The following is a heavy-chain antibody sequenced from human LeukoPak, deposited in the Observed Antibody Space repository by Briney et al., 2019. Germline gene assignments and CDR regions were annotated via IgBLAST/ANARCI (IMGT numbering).Heavy chain of an antibody. CDR3: ARDLSHAY. CDR2: INSGGSAI. V-gene: IGHV3-48*02. Sequence: GGSLRLSCAASAFTFSSYAMNWVRQAPGKGLEWVSFINSGGSAIYYADSVKGRFTISRDNAKNSLYLQIDSLRDEDTALYYCARDLSHAYWGQGTLVTVSS. CDR1: AFTFSSYA. J-gene: IGHJ4*02.